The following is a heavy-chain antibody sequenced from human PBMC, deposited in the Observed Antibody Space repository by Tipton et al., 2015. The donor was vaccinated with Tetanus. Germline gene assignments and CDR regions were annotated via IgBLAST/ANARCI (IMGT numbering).Heavy chain of an antibody. D-gene: IGHD3-22*01. J-gene: IGHJ6*02. CDR2: IYINGRN. CDR3: TGDDYYDTSLRDYYGMDV. V-gene: IGHV4-4*07. CDR1: GDSISSNY. Sequence: GLVKPSETLSLTCTVSGDSISSNYWSWIRQPAGKGPEWIGRIYINGRNNYNPSLKSRVTMSLDTSKNQFSLKVTSVTAADTAVYFCTGDDYYDTSLRDYYGMDVWGPGTTVTVSS.